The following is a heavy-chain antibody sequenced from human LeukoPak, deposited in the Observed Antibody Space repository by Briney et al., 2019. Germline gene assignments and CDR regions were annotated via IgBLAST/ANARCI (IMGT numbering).Heavy chain of an antibody. V-gene: IGHV5-51*01. CDR3: ATSREVAGSHAFDI. Sequence: NLGESLKISCKGSGYSFTNYWIGWVRQMPGKGLEWMGMLYPGDSASRFSPSFQGRVTMSVDRSINTAYLQWSSLRASDTAMYYCATSREVAGSHAFDIWGQGTVVTVSP. CDR2: LYPGDSAS. D-gene: IGHD6-19*01. J-gene: IGHJ3*02. CDR1: GYSFTNYW.